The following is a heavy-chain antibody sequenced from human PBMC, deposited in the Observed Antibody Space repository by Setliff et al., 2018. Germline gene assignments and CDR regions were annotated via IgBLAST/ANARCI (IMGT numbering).Heavy chain of an antibody. V-gene: IGHV4-38-2*01. D-gene: IGHD6-19*01. CDR2: IYDSGST. Sequence: PSETLSLTCSVSDFSINSGYYWCWIRQSPGEGLEWIGSIYDSGSTYYNPSLTSRVTISVDTSKNQFSLKLSSVTAADTAVYYCARLLAGTGGFFYYGVDVWGQGTTVTVSS. J-gene: IGHJ6*02. CDR1: DFSINSGYY. CDR3: ARLLAGTGGFFYYGVDV.